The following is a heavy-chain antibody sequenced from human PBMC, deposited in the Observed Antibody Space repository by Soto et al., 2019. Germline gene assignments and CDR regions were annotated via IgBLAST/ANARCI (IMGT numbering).Heavy chain of an antibody. Sequence: QVQLVESGGGVVQPGRSLRLSCAASGFTFSSYGMHWVRQAPGKGLARVAVISYDGSNKYYADSVKGRFTISRDNSKTTLDLQMNGVRAEDTAVYYCATGRGYYYGSGSLDVWGQGTTVTVSS. V-gene: IGHV3-30*03. CDR2: ISYDGSNK. CDR1: GFTFSSYG. D-gene: IGHD3-10*01. CDR3: ATGRGYYYGSGSLDV. J-gene: IGHJ6*02.